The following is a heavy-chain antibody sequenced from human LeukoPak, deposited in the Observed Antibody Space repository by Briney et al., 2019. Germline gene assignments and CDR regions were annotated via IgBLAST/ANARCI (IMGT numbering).Heavy chain of an antibody. J-gene: IGHJ4*02. CDR2: ILGNAGRT. V-gene: IGHV3-23*01. CDR3: AKDYTPDGLYDIDY. Sequence: AGGSLRLSCAASGFTFSTYAMNCVRDTPGKGLDWVSGILGNAGRTYYADSVKGGFTISRDNSKNTLYLQMNSLRVEDTAKYYCAKDYTPDGLYDIDYWGQGTQVTVSS. CDR1: GFTFSTYA. D-gene: IGHD3-9*01.